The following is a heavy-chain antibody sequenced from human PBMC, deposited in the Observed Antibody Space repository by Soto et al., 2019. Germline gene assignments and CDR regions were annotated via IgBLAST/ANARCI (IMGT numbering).Heavy chain of an antibody. CDR3: ARGPPNSI. CDR2: IYHSGST. V-gene: IGHV4-30-2*01. J-gene: IGHJ4*02. D-gene: IGHD3-22*01. Sequence: SETLSLTCAVSGGSISSGGYSWSWIRQPPGKGLEWIGYIYHSGSTYYKQSLKNRVTISVDRSKNQLSLKLISVTAADTAVYYCARGPPNSIWGQGTLVTVSS. CDR1: GGSISSGGYS.